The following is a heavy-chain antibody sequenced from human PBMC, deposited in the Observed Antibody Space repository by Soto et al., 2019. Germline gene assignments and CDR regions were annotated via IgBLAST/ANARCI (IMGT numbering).Heavy chain of an antibody. Sequence: QLHLVQSGAVVKKPGASVTVSCSASGYPVTAYYMHWVRQAPGRGLEWMGGINPATGAAKYTQTCRGRVTMTAATSTGTVFRELSGLPSEATAVFYWARGGGVGVAGSAAFDMWGQGTLVTVSS. CDR3: ARGGGVGVAGSAAFDM. D-gene: IGHD3-3*01. CDR2: INPATGAA. J-gene: IGHJ3*02. V-gene: IGHV1-2*02. CDR1: GYPVTAYY.